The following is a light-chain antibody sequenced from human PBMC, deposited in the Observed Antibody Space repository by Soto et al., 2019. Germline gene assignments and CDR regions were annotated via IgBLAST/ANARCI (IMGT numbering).Light chain of an antibody. J-gene: IGKJ1*01. CDR2: GAS. V-gene: IGKV3-15*01. CDR1: QSVSSN. CDR3: QQRSNWPPT. Sequence: EIVMTHSPATVSLSPGERSTLSCTASQSVSSNLAWYQQKPGQAPRLLIYGASTRATGIPARFSGSGSGTEFTLTISYLEPEDFAVFYCQQRSNWPPTFGQGTKVDIK.